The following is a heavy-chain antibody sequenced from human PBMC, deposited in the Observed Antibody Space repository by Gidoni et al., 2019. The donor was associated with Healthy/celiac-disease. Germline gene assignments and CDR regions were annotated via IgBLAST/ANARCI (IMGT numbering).Heavy chain of an antibody. CDR3: AKVRRFFTYYYGMDV. CDR1: GFTFSSYG. CDR2: ISYDGSNK. J-gene: IGHJ6*02. D-gene: IGHD3-3*01. Sequence: QGQLVESGGGVVQPGRSRRLACAASGFTFSSYGMHWVRQAPGKGLEWVAVISYDGSNKYYADSVKGRFTISRDNSKNTLYLQMNSLRAEDTAVYYCAKVRRFFTYYYGMDVWGQGTTVTVSS. V-gene: IGHV3-30*18.